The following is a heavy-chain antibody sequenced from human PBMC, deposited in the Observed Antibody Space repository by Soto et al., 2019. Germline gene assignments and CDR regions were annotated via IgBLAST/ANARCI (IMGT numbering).Heavy chain of an antibody. CDR3: ARDLVGPEQWAPGGMDV. CDR1: DASTGSYY. D-gene: IGHD6-19*01. V-gene: IGHV4-59*01. CDR2: IYYSGTT. Sequence: SETLSLTCIICDASTGSYYWSWIRQPPGKGLEWIGYIYYSGTTNYNPSLKRRVTISVDTSKNQFSLKLSPVTAADTAVYYCARDLVGPEQWAPGGMDVWGQGTTVTVSS. J-gene: IGHJ6*02.